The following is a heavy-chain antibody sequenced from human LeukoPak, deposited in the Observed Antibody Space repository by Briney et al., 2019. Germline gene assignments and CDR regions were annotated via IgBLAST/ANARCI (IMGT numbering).Heavy chain of an antibody. D-gene: IGHD3-10*01. Sequence: PGGSLRLSCAASGFSFNISWMSWVRQAPGKGLEWVANINHDGSEKYYVDSVKGRFTISRDNAENSLYLQMNSLRAEDTAVYYFARDFTVRFWGQGTLVTVSS. CDR1: GFSFNISW. CDR2: INHDGSEK. V-gene: IGHV3-7*03. J-gene: IGHJ4*02. CDR3: ARDFTVRF.